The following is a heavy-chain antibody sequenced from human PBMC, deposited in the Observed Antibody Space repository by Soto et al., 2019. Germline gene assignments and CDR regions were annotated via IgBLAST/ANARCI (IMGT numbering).Heavy chain of an antibody. CDR2: IKQDGSGK. CDR3: ARAHYDYIWGRKEYYFDY. Sequence: GGSLRLSCAASGFTFSSYWMSWVRQAPGKGLEWVANIKQDGSGKYYVDSVKGRFTISRDNAKNSLYLQMNSLRAEDTAVHYCARAHYDYIWGRKEYYFDYWGQGTLVTVSS. J-gene: IGHJ4*02. V-gene: IGHV3-7*04. CDR1: GFTFSSYW. D-gene: IGHD3-16*01.